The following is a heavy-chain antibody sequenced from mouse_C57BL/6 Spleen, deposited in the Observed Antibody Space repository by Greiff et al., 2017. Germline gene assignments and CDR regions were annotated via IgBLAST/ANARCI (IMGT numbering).Heavy chain of an antibody. Sequence: VQLQQSGAELVRPGTSVKVSCKASGYAFTNYLIEWVKQRPGQGLEWIGVINPGSGGTNYNEKFKGKGTLTADKSSSTAYLQLSSLTSEDSAVYFCAKGDSNHEAWFAYWGQGTLVTVS. CDR2: INPGSGGT. V-gene: IGHV1-54*01. CDR3: AKGDSNHEAWFAY. CDR1: GYAFTNYL. D-gene: IGHD2-5*01. J-gene: IGHJ3*01.